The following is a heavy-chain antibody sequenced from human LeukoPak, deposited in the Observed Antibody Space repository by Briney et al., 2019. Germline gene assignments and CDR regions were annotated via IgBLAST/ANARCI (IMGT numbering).Heavy chain of an antibody. J-gene: IGHJ4*02. CDR3: ARVGDSSGWYGDYYFDY. CDR1: GGSISSGGYY. V-gene: IGHV4-31*03. Sequence: PSQTLSLTCTVSGGSISSGGYYWSWIRQHPGKGLEWIGYIYYSGSTYYNPSLKSRVTISVDTSKNQFSLKLSSVTAADTAAYYCARVGDSSGWYGDYYFDYWGQGTLVTVSS. D-gene: IGHD6-19*01. CDR2: IYYSGST.